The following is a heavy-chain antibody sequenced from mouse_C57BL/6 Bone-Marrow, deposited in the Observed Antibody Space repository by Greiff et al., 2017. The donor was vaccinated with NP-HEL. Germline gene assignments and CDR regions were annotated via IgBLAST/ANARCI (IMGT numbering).Heavy chain of an antibody. CDR2: IDPENGDT. CDR1: GFNIKDDY. Sequence: VQLQQSGAELVRPGASVKLSCTASGFNIKDDYMHWVKQRPEQGLEWIGWIDPENGDTEYASKFQGKATITADTSSNTAYLQLSSLTSEDTAVYYCTTCDYDGAWFASWGHGTLVTVSA. V-gene: IGHV14-4*01. CDR3: TTCDYDGAWFAS. D-gene: IGHD2-4*01. J-gene: IGHJ3*01.